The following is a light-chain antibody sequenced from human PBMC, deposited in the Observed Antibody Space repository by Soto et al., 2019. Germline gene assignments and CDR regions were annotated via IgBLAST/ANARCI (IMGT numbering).Light chain of an antibody. V-gene: IGKV1-5*01. CDR2: DGT. CDR1: QSISSG. Sequence: IQLTQSPSSLSSSVGDRVTITCRASQSISSGLAWYQQKPGKAPDLLIYDGTSLESGVPSRFSGSGSGTEFTLTISSLQPDDFATYYCQQYNSYSRTFGQGTKVDIK. J-gene: IGKJ1*01. CDR3: QQYNSYSRT.